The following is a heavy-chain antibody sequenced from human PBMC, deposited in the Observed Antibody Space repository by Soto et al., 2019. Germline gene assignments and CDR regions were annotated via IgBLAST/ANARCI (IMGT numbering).Heavy chain of an antibody. CDR2: IYVTGAV. D-gene: IGHD2-21*01. J-gene: IGHJ5*02. CDR1: GAALNSGNYY. CDR3: ARLRIATNNYKWFDP. Sequence: SETLSLTCSVSGAALNSGNYYWSWIRQVPGKGLEWIGHIYVTGAVDYTPSLRDRITISQDTSERQFSLNLRLVTAADTAVYYCARLRIATNNYKWFDPWGQGTLVTVSS. V-gene: IGHV4-31*03.